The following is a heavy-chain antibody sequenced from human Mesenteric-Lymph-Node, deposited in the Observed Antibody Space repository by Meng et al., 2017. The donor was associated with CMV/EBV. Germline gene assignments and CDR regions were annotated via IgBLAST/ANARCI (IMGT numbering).Heavy chain of an antibody. CDR2: IHGDGYGT. D-gene: IGHD1-1*01. Sequence: GASLKISCAVSGFSFSHHWMHWVRHAPGQRLVWVAEIHGDGYGTTYADSVKGRFTISRDNAKNTVYLQMNKLRAEDTAVYYCVRGTIDGNGVDFWGQGTLVTVSS. V-gene: IGHV3-74*01. CDR1: GFSFSHHW. CDR3: VRGTIDGNGVDF. J-gene: IGHJ4*02.